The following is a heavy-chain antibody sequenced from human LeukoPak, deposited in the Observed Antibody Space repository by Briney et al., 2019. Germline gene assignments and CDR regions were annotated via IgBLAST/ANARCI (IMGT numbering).Heavy chain of an antibody. J-gene: IGHJ4*02. CDR1: LDSTTSNF. CDR3: AREILGGFNPGAY. CDR2: IHRSGSP. V-gene: IGHV4-4*02. D-gene: IGHD1-14*01. Sequence: SETLSLTCTVSLDSTTSNFWSWVRQPPGKGLEWIGEIHRSGSPNYNPSLQSRVTISIDRSRNQIVLELSSVTAADTAVYYCAREILGGFNPGAYWDQGTLVTVSS.